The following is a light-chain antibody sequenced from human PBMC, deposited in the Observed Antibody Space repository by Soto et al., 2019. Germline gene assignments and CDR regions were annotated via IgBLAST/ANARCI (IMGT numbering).Light chain of an antibody. CDR1: RSNIGTNT. CDR3: GTWDTSLPACV. J-gene: IGLJ1*01. Sequence: QSVLTQPPSASVSPGQRVTISCSGSRSNIGTNTVNWYQHLPGTAPKLLIYDDNNRPSGIPDRFSGSKSGTSATLGITGLQTGDEADYYCGTWDTSLPACVFGPGTKLTVL. CDR2: DDN. V-gene: IGLV1-51*01.